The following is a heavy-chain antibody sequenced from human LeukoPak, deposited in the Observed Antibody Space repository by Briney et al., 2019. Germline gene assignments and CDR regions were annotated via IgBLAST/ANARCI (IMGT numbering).Heavy chain of an antibody. D-gene: IGHD5-24*01. CDR3: AKLETDGYSHFDY. CDR2: ISSSSSTI. V-gene: IGHV3-48*01. J-gene: IGHJ4*02. CDR1: GFTFSSYS. Sequence: GGSLRLSCAASGFTFSSYSMNWVRQAPGKGLEWVSYISSSSSTIYYADSVKGRFTISRDNAKNSLYLKMNSLRAEDTAVYYCAKLETDGYSHFDYWGQGTLVTVSS.